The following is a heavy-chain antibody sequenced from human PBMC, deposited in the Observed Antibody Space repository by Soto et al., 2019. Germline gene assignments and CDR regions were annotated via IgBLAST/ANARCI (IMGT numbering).Heavy chain of an antibody. J-gene: IGHJ4*02. D-gene: IGHD1-26*01. CDR3: ARHGLGLDY. CDR1: GGSISDSSYF. CDR2: IYYSGST. Sequence: SETLSLTCTVSGGSISDSSYFWSWIRQPPGKGLEWIGYIYYSGSTDYNSSLKSRVTISLDKSKNQFSLKLTSVTAADTAVYHCARHGLGLDYWGQGTLVTVSS. V-gene: IGHV4-61*05.